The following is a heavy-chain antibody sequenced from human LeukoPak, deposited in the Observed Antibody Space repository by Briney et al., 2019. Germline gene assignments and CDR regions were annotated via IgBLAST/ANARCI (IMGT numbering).Heavy chain of an antibody. D-gene: IGHD3-22*01. J-gene: IGHJ5*02. Sequence: SESLSLTCTVSGGSISSSSYYWGWIRQPPGKGLEWIGSIYYSGSTYYNPSLKSRVTISVDTSKNQFSLKLSSVTAADTAVYYCARMRKYYYDSSGYFSPWGQGTLVTVSS. V-gene: IGHV4-39*07. CDR2: IYYSGST. CDR3: ARMRKYYYDSSGYFSP. CDR1: GGSISSSSYY.